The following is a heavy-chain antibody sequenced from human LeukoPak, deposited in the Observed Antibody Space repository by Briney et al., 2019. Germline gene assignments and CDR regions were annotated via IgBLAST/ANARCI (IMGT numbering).Heavy chain of an antibody. Sequence: SETLSLTCTVSGGSISSYYWSWIRQPPGKGLEWIGYIYYSGSTYYNPSLKSRVTISVDTSKNQFSLKLSSVTAADTAVYYCARDRLTMVRGVGNWFDPWGQGTLVTVSS. J-gene: IGHJ5*02. V-gene: IGHV4-59*12. CDR3: ARDRLTMVRGVGNWFDP. D-gene: IGHD3-10*01. CDR1: GGSISSYY. CDR2: IYYSGST.